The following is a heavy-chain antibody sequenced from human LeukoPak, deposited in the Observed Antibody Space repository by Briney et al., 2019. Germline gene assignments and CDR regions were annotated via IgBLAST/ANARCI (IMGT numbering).Heavy chain of an antibody. D-gene: IGHD6-19*01. CDR2: IYHSGST. CDR1: GYSISSGYY. Sequence: SETLSLTCTVSGYSISSGYYWGWIRQPPGKGLEWIGSIYHSGSTYYNPSLKSRVTISVDTSKNQFSLKLSSVTAADTAVYYCARNIAVAGRGDYMDVWGKGTTVTISS. V-gene: IGHV4-38-2*02. J-gene: IGHJ6*03. CDR3: ARNIAVAGRGDYMDV.